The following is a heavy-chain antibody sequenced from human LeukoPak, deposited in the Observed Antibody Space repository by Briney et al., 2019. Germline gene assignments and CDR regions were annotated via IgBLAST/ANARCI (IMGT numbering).Heavy chain of an antibody. CDR3: ARGGGYVPYYFDY. V-gene: IGHV3-30*04. D-gene: IGHD5-12*01. Sequence: GGSLRLSCAASGFTFSSYAMHWVRQAPGKGLEWVAVISYDGSNKYYADSVKGRFTISRDNSKNTLYLQMNSLRAEDTAVYYCARGGGYVPYYFDYWGQGTLVTVSS. J-gene: IGHJ4*02. CDR1: GFTFSSYA. CDR2: ISYDGSNK.